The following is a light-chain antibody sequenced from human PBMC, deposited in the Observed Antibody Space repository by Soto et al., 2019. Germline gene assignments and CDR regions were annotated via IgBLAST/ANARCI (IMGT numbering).Light chain of an antibody. V-gene: IGLV2-14*01. J-gene: IGLJ1*01. CDR3: CSYAGSYTYV. CDR1: SSDIGGYNY. CDR2: EVT. Sequence: QSVLTQPASVSGSPGQSITISCTGGSSDIGGYNYVSWFQQHPGKAPKLMIYEVTNRPSGVSNRFSGSKSGSTASLTISGPQAEDEADYYCCSYAGSYTYVFGTGTKVTVL.